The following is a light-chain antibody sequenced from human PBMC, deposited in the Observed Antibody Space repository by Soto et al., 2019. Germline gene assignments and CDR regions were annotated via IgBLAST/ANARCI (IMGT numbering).Light chain of an antibody. Sequence: QSALTQPPSVSGSPGQSVTISCTGTISDVGFYARVSWYQQVPGTAPKLLIYDVTNRPSGVPDRFSGSQSGKTASLTVSGLQAEDEADYYCSSYTSSSTYVFGTGTNDRP. V-gene: IGLV2-18*02. CDR2: DVT. CDR1: ISDVGFYAR. J-gene: IGLJ1*01. CDR3: SSYTSSSTYV.